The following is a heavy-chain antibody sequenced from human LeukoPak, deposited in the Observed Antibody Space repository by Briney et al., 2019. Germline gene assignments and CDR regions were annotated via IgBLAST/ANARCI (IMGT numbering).Heavy chain of an antibody. D-gene: IGHD6-19*01. CDR3: ARHERISSGGAFDI. Sequence: KPSETLSLTCTVSGGSISSYYWGWIRQPPGKGLEWIGSLDYSGNTYYNPSLKSRFTISVDTSKNQLSLKLSSVTAADTAVYHCARHERISSGGAFDIWGQGTMVTVSS. CDR1: GGSISSYY. CDR2: LDYSGNT. J-gene: IGHJ3*02. V-gene: IGHV4-39*01.